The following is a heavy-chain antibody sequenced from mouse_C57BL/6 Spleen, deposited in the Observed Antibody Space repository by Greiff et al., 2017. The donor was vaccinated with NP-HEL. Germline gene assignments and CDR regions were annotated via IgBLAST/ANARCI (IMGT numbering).Heavy chain of an antibody. J-gene: IGHJ3*01. CDR2: ISGGGGNT. Sequence: EVMLVESGGGLVKPGGSLKLSCAASGFTFSSYTMSWVRQTPEKRLEWVATISGGGGNTYYPDSVKGRFTISRDNAKNTLYLQMSSLRSEDTALYYCARPPSLDSSGYVGFAYWGQGTLVTVSA. CDR3: ARPPSLDSSGYVGFAY. V-gene: IGHV5-9*01. D-gene: IGHD3-2*02. CDR1: GFTFSSYT.